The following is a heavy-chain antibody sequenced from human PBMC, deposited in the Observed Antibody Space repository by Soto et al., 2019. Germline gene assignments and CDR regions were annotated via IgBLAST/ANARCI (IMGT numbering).Heavy chain of an antibody. CDR1: GGTFSSYA. J-gene: IGHJ5*02. D-gene: IGHD2-21*02. CDR3: ARDIVVVTAIQTYNWFDP. CDR2: IIPIFGTA. Sequence: GASVKVSCKASGGTFSSYAISWVRQAPGQGLDWMGGIIPIFGTANYAQKFQGRVTITADESTSTAYMELSSLRSEDTAVYYCARDIVVVTAIQTYNWFDPWGQGTLVTVSS. V-gene: IGHV1-69*13.